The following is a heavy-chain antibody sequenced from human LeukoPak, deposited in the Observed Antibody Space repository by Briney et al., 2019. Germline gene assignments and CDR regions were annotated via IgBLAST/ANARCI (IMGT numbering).Heavy chain of an antibody. J-gene: IGHJ1*01. CDR1: GFTFSSYA. CDR3: AKDGAIFGVVIEYFQH. CDR2: ISGSGGST. D-gene: IGHD3-3*01. Sequence: PGGSLRLSCAASGFTFSSYAMSWVRQAPGKGLEWVSAISGSGGSTYYADSVKGRLTISRDNSKNTLYLQMNSLRAEDTAVYYCAKDGAIFGVVIEYFQHWGQGTLVTVSS. V-gene: IGHV3-23*01.